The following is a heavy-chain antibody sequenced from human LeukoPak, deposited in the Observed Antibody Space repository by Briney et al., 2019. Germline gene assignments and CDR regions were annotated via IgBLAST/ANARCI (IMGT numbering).Heavy chain of an antibody. J-gene: IGHJ5*02. CDR1: GGSISSYY. D-gene: IGHD3-3*01. CDR3: ASMGKGPYDFWSGYYGFWFDP. V-gene: IGHV4-4*07. CDR2: IYTSGST. Sequence: SETLSLTCTVSGGSISSYYWSWIRQPAGKGLEWIGRIYTSGSTNYNPSLKSRVTMSVDTSKNQFSLKLSSVTAADTAVYYCASMGKGPYDFWSGYYGFWFDPWGQGTLVTVSS.